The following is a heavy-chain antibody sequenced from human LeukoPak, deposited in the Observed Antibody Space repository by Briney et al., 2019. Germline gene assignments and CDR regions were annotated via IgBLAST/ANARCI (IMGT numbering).Heavy chain of an antibody. V-gene: IGHV4-39*01. Sequence: SETLSLTCTVSGGSISRTSYYRGWIRQPPGKGLEWIGSIYYSGSTYYNPSLKSRVTISVDTSKNQFSLKLSSVTAADTAVYYCATPPTDDDYWGQGTLVTVSS. J-gene: IGHJ4*02. CDR3: ATPPTDDDY. CDR1: GGSISRTSYY. CDR2: IYYSGST.